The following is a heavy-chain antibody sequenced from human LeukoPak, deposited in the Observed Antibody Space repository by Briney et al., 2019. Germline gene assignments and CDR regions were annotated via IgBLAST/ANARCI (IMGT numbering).Heavy chain of an antibody. D-gene: IGHD5-18*01. Sequence: SGGSLRLSCAGSGFTFNAYAMSWVRQAPGKGLDWVSGIGGSGFRTYYADSVKGRFTISRDNSQNTLYLQMNSLRAEDTAVYYCAKCCGYSYAFPAAFDIWGQGTVVTISS. V-gene: IGHV3-23*01. CDR1: GFTFNAYA. J-gene: IGHJ3*02. CDR2: IGGSGFRT. CDR3: AKCCGYSYAFPAAFDI.